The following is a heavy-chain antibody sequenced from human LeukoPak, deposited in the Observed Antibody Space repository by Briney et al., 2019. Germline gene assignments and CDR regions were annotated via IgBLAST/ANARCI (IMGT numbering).Heavy chain of an antibody. CDR3: AKDLPSYYYDSSGYGLDY. Sequence: GGSLRLSCAASGFTFSSYAMHWVRQAPGKGLEWVAVISYDGSNKYYADSVKGRFTISRDNSKNTLYLQMNSLRAEDTAVYYCAKDLPSYYYDSSGYGLDYWGQGTLVTVSS. V-gene: IGHV3-30*01. CDR2: ISYDGSNK. CDR1: GFTFSSYA. J-gene: IGHJ4*02. D-gene: IGHD3-22*01.